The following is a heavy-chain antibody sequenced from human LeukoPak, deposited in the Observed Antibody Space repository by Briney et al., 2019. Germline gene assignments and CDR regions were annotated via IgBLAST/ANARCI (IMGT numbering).Heavy chain of an antibody. D-gene: IGHD5-18*01. J-gene: IGHJ4*02. CDR2: IYYSGST. CDR3: ARLDVDTAKIDY. CDR1: GVSITNYH. Sequence: PSETLSLTCTVSGVSITNYHWTWIRQPPGKGLEWIGYIYYSGSTNYNPSLKSRVTISVGTSKNQFSLKLISVTAADTAVYYCARLDVDTAKIDYWGQGSLVTVSS. V-gene: IGHV4-59*08.